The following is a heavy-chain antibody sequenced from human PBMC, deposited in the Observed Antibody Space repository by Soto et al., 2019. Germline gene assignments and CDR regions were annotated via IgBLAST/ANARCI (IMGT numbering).Heavy chain of an antibody. CDR2: ISGVQGST. J-gene: IGHJ4*02. D-gene: IGHD5-18*01. Sequence: GGSLRLSCGASGFTFIEYYMSWIRQAPGKGLEWVSYISGVQGSTDYADSVKGRFTISRDNAKNSLYLQMNSLRAEDTALYYCARYIYGYVDYWGQGTLVTVSS. CDR1: GFTFIEYY. V-gene: IGHV3-11*06. CDR3: ARYIYGYVDY.